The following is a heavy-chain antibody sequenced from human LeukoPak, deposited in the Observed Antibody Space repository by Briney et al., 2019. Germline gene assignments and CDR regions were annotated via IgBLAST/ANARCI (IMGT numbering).Heavy chain of an antibody. D-gene: IGHD4-17*01. Sequence: GGSLRLSCAPSGFTINIYAMTWVRQAPGKGLEWVSSITVNGGGISYADSVKGRFTISRDNSKNTLYLQMNSLRAEDTAVYYCAKDPNGDYVGAFDGWDQGTRVTVSS. J-gene: IGHJ3*01. V-gene: IGHV3-23*01. CDR1: GFTINIYA. CDR3: AKDPNGDYVGAFDG. CDR2: ITVNGGGI.